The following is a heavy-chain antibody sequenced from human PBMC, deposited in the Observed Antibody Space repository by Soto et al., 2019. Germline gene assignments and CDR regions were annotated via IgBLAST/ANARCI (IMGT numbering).Heavy chain of an antibody. V-gene: IGHV1-8*01. CDR2: INPNSGTT. Sequence: QVQLVPYGAEVKKPGASVKVSCKASGYICTNYDINWVRQATVQVIEYLGWINPNSGTTGYVQKFQGRVTMTRNSSITPAYMELNSLRSEDTAVYYCARGIKYGDYSRCFDPWGQGTLVTVSS. D-gene: IGHD4-17*01. CDR3: ARGIKYGDYSRCFDP. J-gene: IGHJ5*02. CDR1: GYICTNYD.